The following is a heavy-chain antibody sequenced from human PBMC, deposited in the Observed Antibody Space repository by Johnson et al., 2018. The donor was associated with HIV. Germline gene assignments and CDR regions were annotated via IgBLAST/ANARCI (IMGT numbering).Heavy chain of an antibody. CDR3: VRPAAAGRDDAFDI. Sequence: QVQLVESGGGLVQPGGSLRLSCAVSGFTFNTYWMHWVRQAPGKGLEWVSFIRFDGSNEYYADSVKGRFTISRDNSKNTLYLQMNSLRAEDTAVYYCVRPAAAGRDDAFDIWGQGTMVTVSS. CDR1: GFTFNTYW. V-gene: IGHV3-30*02. D-gene: IGHD6-13*01. CDR2: IRFDGSNE. J-gene: IGHJ3*02.